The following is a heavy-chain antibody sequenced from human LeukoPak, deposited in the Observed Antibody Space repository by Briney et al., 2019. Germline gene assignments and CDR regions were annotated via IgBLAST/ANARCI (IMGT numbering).Heavy chain of an antibody. V-gene: IGHV3-48*03. D-gene: IGHD6-19*01. J-gene: IGHJ3*02. CDR3: ERGIQWLLQPWGAFDI. Sequence: GGSLRLSCAASGFTFSSYEMNWVRQAPGKGLEWVSYISSSGSTVYYADSVKGRFTISRDNAKNSLYLQMNSLRAEDTAVYYLERGIQWLLQPWGAFDIWGQGTMVTVSS. CDR2: ISSSGSTV. CDR1: GFTFSSYE.